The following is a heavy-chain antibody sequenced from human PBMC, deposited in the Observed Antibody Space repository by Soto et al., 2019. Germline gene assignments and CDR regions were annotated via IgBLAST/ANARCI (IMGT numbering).Heavy chain of an antibody. V-gene: IGHV3-23*01. J-gene: IGHJ4*02. CDR1: GFTVTSYA. D-gene: IGHD4-4*01. CDR3: ARDSIYSNSRFHY. CDR2: ISGDGGTS. Sequence: GGSLRLSGAASGFTVTSYAMSWVRQAPGKGLEWVSVISGDGGTSYYADSVRGRFTISRDFSKNTVILQMNSLRAEDTAIYYCARDSIYSNSRFHYWGQGTLVTVSS.